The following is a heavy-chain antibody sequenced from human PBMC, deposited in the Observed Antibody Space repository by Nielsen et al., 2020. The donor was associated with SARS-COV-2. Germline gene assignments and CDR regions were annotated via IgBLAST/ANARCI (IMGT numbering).Heavy chain of an antibody. J-gene: IGHJ4*02. V-gene: IGHV3-21*01. Sequence: GESLKISCAASGLSLRSYTMHWVRQAPGKGLEWVSSIYSSGTYTNYADSVKGRFTISRDNAKNTLYLQMNSLRAEDTAVYYCARLWDDGYYFDTGPYDYWGQGTLVTVSS. CDR2: IYSSGTYT. D-gene: IGHD3-22*01. CDR3: ARLWDDGYYFDTGPYDY. CDR1: GLSLRSYT.